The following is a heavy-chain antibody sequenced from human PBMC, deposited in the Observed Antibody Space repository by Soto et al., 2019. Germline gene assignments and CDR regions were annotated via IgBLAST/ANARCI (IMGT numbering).Heavy chain of an antibody. CDR1: GFTFSSYA. CDR2: ISYDGSNK. D-gene: IGHD3-22*01. V-gene: IGHV3-30-3*01. Sequence: QVQLVESGGGVVQPGRSLRLSCAASGFTFSSYAMHWVRQAPGKGLEWVAVISYDGSNKYYADSVKGRFTISRDNSKNTLYLEMDSLRGEDKAVYFLAKDSSPFWDSCGYYYVFTAEYFQHLGQGTLVTVFS. CDR3: AKDSSPFWDSCGYYYVFTAEYFQH. J-gene: IGHJ1*01.